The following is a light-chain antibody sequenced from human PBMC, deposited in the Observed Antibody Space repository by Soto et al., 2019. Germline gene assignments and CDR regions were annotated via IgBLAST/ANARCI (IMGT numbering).Light chain of an antibody. J-gene: IGKJ5*01. CDR3: QQRSTWPRVT. CDR1: QSLSSY. V-gene: IGKV3-11*01. CDR2: DAS. Sequence: EIVLTQSPATLSLSPGERATLSCRASQSLSSYVAWYQQKPGQAPRLLFYDASNRATGIPARFSGSGSGTDFTLTISSLEPEDFAVYYCQQRSTWPRVTFGQGTRLEIK.